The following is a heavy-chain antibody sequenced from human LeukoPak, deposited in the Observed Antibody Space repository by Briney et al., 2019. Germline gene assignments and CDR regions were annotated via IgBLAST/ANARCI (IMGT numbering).Heavy chain of an antibody. J-gene: IGHJ4*02. CDR2: INPSGGST. CDR1: GYTFTSYY. D-gene: IGHD2-2*01. V-gene: IGHV1-46*01. CDR3: ARDALDCSSTSCQHY. Sequence: ASVKVSCKAPGYTFTSYYMHWVRQAPGQGLEWMGIINPSGGSTSYAQKFQGRVTMTRDTSTSTVYMELSSLRSEDTAVYYCARDALDCSSTSCQHYWGQGTLVTVSS.